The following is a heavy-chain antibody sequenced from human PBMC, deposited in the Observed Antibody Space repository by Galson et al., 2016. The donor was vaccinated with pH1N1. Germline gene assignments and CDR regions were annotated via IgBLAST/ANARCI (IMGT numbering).Heavy chain of an antibody. J-gene: IGHJ4*02. CDR3: ARSVIVVAPCDY. CDR1: GGTFGSYG. D-gene: IGHD3-22*01. CDR2: IIPIFNTA. Sequence: SVKVSCKASGGTFGSYGINWVRQAPGQGLEWMGGIIPIFNTAKYAQNFQGRVTITADESTTTVYMEVSSLRSEDTAVYYCARSVIVVAPCDYWGQGTLVTVSS. V-gene: IGHV1-69*13.